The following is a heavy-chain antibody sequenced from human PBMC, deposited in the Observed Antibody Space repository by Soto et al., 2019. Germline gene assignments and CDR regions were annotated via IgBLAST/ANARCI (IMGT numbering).Heavy chain of an antibody. CDR3: ARDDSRSYLSY. Sequence: EVQLVESGGGLVQPGGSLRLSCAASGFTFSDHYMDWVRQAPGKGLEWVGRTRNKANSYTTEYAASVKGRFTISRDDSKNSLYLQMNSLKTEDTAVYYCARDDSRSYLSYWGQGTLVTVSS. CDR2: TRNKANSYTT. V-gene: IGHV3-72*01. J-gene: IGHJ4*02. CDR1: GFTFSDHY. D-gene: IGHD1-26*01.